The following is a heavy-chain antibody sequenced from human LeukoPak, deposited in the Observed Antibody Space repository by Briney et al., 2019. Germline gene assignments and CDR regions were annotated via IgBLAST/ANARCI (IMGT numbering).Heavy chain of an antibody. CDR3: ARGIRNTMIEDDAFDI. D-gene: IGHD3-22*01. J-gene: IGHJ3*02. CDR1: GYTFTSYD. CDR2: MNPNSGNT. Sequence: ASVKVSCKASGYTFTSYDINWVRQATGQGLEWMGWMNPNSGNTGYAQKFQGRVTMTRNTSISTAYMELSSLRSEDTAVYYCARGIRNTMIEDDAFDIWGQGTMVTVSS. V-gene: IGHV1-8*01.